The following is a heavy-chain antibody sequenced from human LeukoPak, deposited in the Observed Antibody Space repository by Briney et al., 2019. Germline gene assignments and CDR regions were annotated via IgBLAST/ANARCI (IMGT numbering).Heavy chain of an antibody. CDR1: GYTFTGYY. V-gene: IGHV1-8*02. CDR3: ARVSGRGSSGYYLHFDD. J-gene: IGHJ4*02. Sequence: ASVKVSCKASGYTFTGYYMHWVRQAPGQGLEWMGWINPNSGNTGYAQRFQGRVTMTRNTSISTAYMELSSLRSEDTAVYYCARVSGRGSSGYYLHFDDWGQGTLVTVSS. D-gene: IGHD3-22*01. CDR2: INPNSGNT.